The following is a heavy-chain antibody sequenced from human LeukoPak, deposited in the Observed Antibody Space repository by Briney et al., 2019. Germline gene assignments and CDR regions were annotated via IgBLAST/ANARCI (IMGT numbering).Heavy chain of an antibody. V-gene: IGHV3-33*01. J-gene: IGHJ4*02. CDR1: GFTFSNYG. D-gene: IGHD6-19*01. Sequence: SLRLSCAASGFTFSNYGMHWVRQAPGKGLEWVGLIWYDGRTKFHADSVKGRFTISRDNSKNTLFLQMDSLRDEDTAVYYCSREWGRIAVAGGPGYWGQGTRVTVSS. CDR3: SREWGRIAVAGGPGY. CDR2: IWYDGRTK.